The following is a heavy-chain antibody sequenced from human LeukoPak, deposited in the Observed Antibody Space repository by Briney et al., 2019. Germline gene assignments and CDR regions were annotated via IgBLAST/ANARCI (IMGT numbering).Heavy chain of an antibody. CDR2: IYPCDSDT. CDR1: GYSFTSYW. J-gene: IGHJ4*02. D-gene: IGHD1-26*01. CDR3: ARRSGSYYSAADY. V-gene: IGHV5-51*01. Sequence: GESLKISCKGSGYSFTSYWIGWVRQMPGKGLEWMGIIYPCDSDTRYSPSFQGQVTISADKSISTAYLQWSRLKASDTAMYYCARRSGSYYSAADYWGQGTLVTVSS.